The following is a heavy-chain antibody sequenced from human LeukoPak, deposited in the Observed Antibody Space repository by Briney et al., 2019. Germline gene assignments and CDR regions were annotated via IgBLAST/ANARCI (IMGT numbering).Heavy chain of an antibody. CDR2: IYYSGST. V-gene: IGHV4-39*01. Sequence: SETLSLTCTVSGASISSTTYYWGWIRQPPRKGLEWIASIYYSGSTYYNPSLKSRVTISVDTSKNQFSLKLSSVTAADTAVYYCARHKYSSGWPPEGAFDIWGQGAMVTVSS. D-gene: IGHD6-19*01. J-gene: IGHJ3*02. CDR1: GASISSTTYY. CDR3: ARHKYSSGWPPEGAFDI.